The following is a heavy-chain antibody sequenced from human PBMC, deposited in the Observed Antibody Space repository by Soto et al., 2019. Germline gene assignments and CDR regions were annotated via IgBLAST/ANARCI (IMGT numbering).Heavy chain of an antibody. CDR2: IIPIFGTA. CDR1: GGTFSSYA. V-gene: IGHV1-69*13. D-gene: IGHD2-2*01. CDR3: ARVVPAAILDYYYYYGMDV. J-gene: IGHJ6*02. Sequence: SVKVSCKASGGTFSSYAISWARQAPGQGLEWMGGIIPIFGTANYAQKFQGRVTITADESTSTAYMELSSLRSEDTAVYYCARVVPAAILDYYYYYGMDVWGQGTTVTVSS.